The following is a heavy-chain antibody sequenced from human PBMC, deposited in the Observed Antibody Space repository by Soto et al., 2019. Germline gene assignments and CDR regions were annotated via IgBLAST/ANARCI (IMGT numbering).Heavy chain of an antibody. J-gene: IGHJ4*02. V-gene: IGHV3-30*18. D-gene: IGHD6-19*01. Sequence: GGSLRLSCAASGFTFSSYGMHWVRQAPGKGLEWVAVISYDGRKAYYAESVKGRFTISRDNSENTLDLQMNSLRDEDSAVYYCGKDGYRGDWYSSPDYWGQGTLVTVSS. CDR2: ISYDGRKA. CDR3: GKDGYRGDWYSSPDY. CDR1: GFTFSSYG.